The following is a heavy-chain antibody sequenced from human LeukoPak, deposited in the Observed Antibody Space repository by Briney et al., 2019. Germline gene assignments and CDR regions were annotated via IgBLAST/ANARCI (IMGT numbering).Heavy chain of an antibody. CDR1: GYTLTELS. CDR2: FDPEDGET. CDR3: ATSHHPGSSWPINYYYYGMDV. D-gene: IGHD6-13*01. Sequence: GASVKVSCKVSGYTLTELSMHWVRQAPGKGLEWMGGFDPEDGETIYAQKFQGRVTMTEDTSTDTAYMELSSLRSEDTAVYYCATSHHPGSSWPINYYYYGMDVWGQGTTVTVSS. J-gene: IGHJ6*02. V-gene: IGHV1-24*01.